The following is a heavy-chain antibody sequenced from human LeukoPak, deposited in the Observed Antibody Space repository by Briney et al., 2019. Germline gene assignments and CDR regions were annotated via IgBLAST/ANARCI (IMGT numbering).Heavy chain of an antibody. CDR1: GGTFSSYA. J-gene: IGHJ4*02. D-gene: IGHD1-26*01. CDR2: IIPIFGTA. V-gene: IGHV1-69*01. CDR3: ARGQPNIVGATNFDY. Sequence: GASVKVSCKASGGTFSSYAISWVRQAPGQGLEWMGGIIPIFGTANYAQKFQGRVTITADESTSTAYMELSSLRSEDTAVYYCARGQPNIVGATNFDYWGQGTLVTVSS.